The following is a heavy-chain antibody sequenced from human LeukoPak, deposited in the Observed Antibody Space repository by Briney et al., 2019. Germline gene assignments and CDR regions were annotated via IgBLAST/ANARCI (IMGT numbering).Heavy chain of an antibody. CDR2: IYYNGHT. V-gene: IGHV4-31*03. J-gene: IGHJ5*02. CDR1: DGSISNGGYY. Sequence: SQTLSLTCTVSDGSISNGGYYWSWIRQLPGKGLEWIGYIYYNGHTYYNPSLKSRVVISVDTSKNQFSLKLSSVAAADTAVYYCANYASGTYRFDPWGQGTLVTVSS. D-gene: IGHD3-10*01. CDR3: ANYASGTYRFDP.